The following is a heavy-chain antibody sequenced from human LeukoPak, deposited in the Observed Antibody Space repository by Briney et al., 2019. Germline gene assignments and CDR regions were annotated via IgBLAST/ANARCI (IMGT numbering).Heavy chain of an antibody. V-gene: IGHV4-34*01. Sequence: SETLSLTCAVYGGSFSGYYWSWIRQPPGKGLEWIGEINHSGSTNYNPSLKSRVTISVDTSKNQFSLKLSSVTAADTAVYYCARGHRSQTRYCSSTSCYKGGLYYYGMDVWGQGTTVTVSS. D-gene: IGHD2-2*02. CDR2: INHSGST. CDR1: GGSFSGYY. CDR3: ARGHRSQTRYCSSTSCYKGGLYYYGMDV. J-gene: IGHJ6*02.